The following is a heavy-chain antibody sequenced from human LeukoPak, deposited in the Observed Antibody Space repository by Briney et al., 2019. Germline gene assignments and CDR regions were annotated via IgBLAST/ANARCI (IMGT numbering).Heavy chain of an antibody. J-gene: IGHJ4*02. CDR1: GGSFSGYY. CDR3: ARRPGYSSSWYKY. Sequence: SETLSLTCAVYGGSFSGYYWSWIRQPPGKGLEWIGEINHSGSTNYNPSLKSRVTISVDTSKNQFSLKLSSVTAADTAVYYCARRPGYSSSWYKYWGQGTLVTVSS. CDR2: INHSGST. V-gene: IGHV4-34*01. D-gene: IGHD6-13*01.